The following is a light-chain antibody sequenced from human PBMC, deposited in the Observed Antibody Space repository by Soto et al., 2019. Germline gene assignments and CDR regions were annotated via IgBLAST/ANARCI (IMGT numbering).Light chain of an antibody. V-gene: IGLV2-14*02. J-gene: IGLJ2*01. CDR1: SSDVGSYDL. CDR2: EGS. CDR3: SSYAGSNNLHVL. Sequence: QSALTQPASVSGSPGQSITISCTGTSSDVGSYDLVSWYQQHPGKAPKLIIYEGSQRPSGVPDRFSGSKSGNTASLTVSGLQAEDEADYYCSSYAGSNNLHVLFGGGTKLTVL.